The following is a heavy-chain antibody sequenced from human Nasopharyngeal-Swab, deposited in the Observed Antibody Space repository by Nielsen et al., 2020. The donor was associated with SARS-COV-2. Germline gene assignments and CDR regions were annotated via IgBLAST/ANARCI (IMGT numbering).Heavy chain of an antibody. V-gene: IGHV3-64*02. J-gene: IGHJ4*02. Sequence: GESLKISCAASGFTFSSYAMHWVRQAPGKGLEYVSAISSNGGSTYYADPVKGRFTISRDNSKNTLYLQMGSLRAEDMAVYYCARGVKSGYYYFDYWGQGTLVTVSS. CDR1: GFTFSSYA. D-gene: IGHD3-3*01. CDR3: ARGVKSGYYYFDY. CDR2: ISSNGGST.